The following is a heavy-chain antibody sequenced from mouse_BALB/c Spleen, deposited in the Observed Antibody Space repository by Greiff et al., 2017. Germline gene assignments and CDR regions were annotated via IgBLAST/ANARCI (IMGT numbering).Heavy chain of an antibody. Sequence: VQVVESGAELARPGASVKLSCKASGYTFTSYWMQWVKQRPGQGLEWIGAIYPGDGDTRYTQKFKGKATLTADKSSSTAYMQLSSLASEDSAVYYCARGKDYAMDYWGQGTSVTVSS. CDR2: IYPGDGDT. V-gene: IGHV1-87*01. CDR3: ARGKDYAMDY. J-gene: IGHJ4*01. CDR1: GYTFTSYW.